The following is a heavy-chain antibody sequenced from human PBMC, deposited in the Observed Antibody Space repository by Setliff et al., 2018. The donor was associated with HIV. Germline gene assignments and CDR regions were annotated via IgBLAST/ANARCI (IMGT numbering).Heavy chain of an antibody. CDR1: GYKFTGHH. CDR2: INPNMGDT. V-gene: IGHV1-2*06. Sequence: ASVKVSCKASGYKFTGHHIQWMRQAPGQGLEWMGRINPNMGDTQYAQKFQGRIIMTRDTSINTVYMELSRLRSDDTAVYYCAKNYFDTSGWSAVDYWGQGILVTVSS. J-gene: IGHJ4*02. CDR3: AKNYFDTSGWSAVDY. D-gene: IGHD3-22*01.